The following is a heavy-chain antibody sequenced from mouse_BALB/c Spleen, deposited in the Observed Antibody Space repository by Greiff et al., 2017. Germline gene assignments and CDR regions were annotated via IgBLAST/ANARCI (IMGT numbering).Heavy chain of an antibody. CDR3: ARLGYGNSWYFDV. Sequence: EVKLQESGPSLVKPSQTLSLTCSVTGDSITSGYWNWIRKFPGNKLEYMGYISYSGSTYYNPSLKSRISITRDTSKNQYYLQLNSVTTEDTATYYCARLGYGNSWYFDVWGAGTTVTVSS. V-gene: IGHV3-8*02. CDR2: ISYSGST. D-gene: IGHD2-10*02. J-gene: IGHJ1*01. CDR1: GDSITSGY.